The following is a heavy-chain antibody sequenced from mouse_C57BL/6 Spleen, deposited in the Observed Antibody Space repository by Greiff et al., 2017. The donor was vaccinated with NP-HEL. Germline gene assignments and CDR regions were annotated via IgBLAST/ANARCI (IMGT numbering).Heavy chain of an antibody. Sequence: QVQLKESGPGLVQPSQSLSITCTVSGFSFTSYGVHWVRQSPGKGLEWLGVIWSGGSTDYTAAFISRLSISKDNSMSTVFFKMNSQLADDTAIYYCARPLSTVVTRDYAMDYWGQGTSVTVSS. D-gene: IGHD1-1*01. CDR1: GFSFTSYG. CDR3: ARPLSTVVTRDYAMDY. CDR2: IWSGGST. J-gene: IGHJ4*01. V-gene: IGHV2-2*01.